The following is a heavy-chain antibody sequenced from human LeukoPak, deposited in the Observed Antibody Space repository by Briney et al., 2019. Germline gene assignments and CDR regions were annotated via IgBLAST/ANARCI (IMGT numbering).Heavy chain of an antibody. J-gene: IGHJ4*02. CDR1: GFTFSVYA. CDR3: ARERTVADETGFDY. CDR2: VSYDGNSK. Sequence: GRSLRLSCAVSGFTFSVYAMHWFRQAPGKGLQWVAVVSYDGNSKLYADSVKGRLTASRDNSRNTLYLQMNSLRDEDTAMYYCARERTVADETGFDYWGQGTLVTVSS. D-gene: IGHD6-19*01. V-gene: IGHV3-30-3*01.